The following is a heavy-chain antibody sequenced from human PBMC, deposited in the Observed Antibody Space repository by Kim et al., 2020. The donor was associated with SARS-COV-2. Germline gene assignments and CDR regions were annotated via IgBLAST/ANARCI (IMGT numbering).Heavy chain of an antibody. Sequence: GGSLRLSCAASGFTFSSYSMNWVRQAPGKGLEWVSSISSSSSYIYYADSVKGRFTISRDNAKNSLYLQMNSLRAEDTAVYYCAREGPVVAATAVDYWGQGTPVTVSS. V-gene: IGHV3-21*01. D-gene: IGHD2-15*01. CDR2: ISSSSSYI. CDR1: GFTFSSYS. J-gene: IGHJ4*02. CDR3: AREGPVVAATAVDY.